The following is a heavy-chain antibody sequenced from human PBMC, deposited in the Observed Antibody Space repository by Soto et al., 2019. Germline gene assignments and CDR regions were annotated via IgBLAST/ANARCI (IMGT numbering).Heavy chain of an antibody. D-gene: IGHD6-6*01. CDR3: ARDAPKSIAASTEYFQH. CDR2: IWYDGSNK. Sequence: GGSLRLSCAASGFTFSSYGMHWVRQAPGKGLEWVAVIWYDGSNKYYADSVKGRFTIPRDNSKNTLYLQMNSLRAEDTAVYYCARDAPKSIAASTEYFQHWGQGTLVTVSS. J-gene: IGHJ1*01. V-gene: IGHV3-33*01. CDR1: GFTFSSYG.